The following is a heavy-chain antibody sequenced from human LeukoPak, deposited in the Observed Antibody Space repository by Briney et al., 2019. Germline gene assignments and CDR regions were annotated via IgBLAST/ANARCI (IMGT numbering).Heavy chain of an antibody. CDR2: IYSGGST. Sequence: PGGSLRLSCAASGFPVSSHYMSWVRQAPGKGLEWVSVIYSGGSTYYADSVKGRFTISRDNPKNTLYLQMNSLRAEDTAVYYCARDTCGSYWGQGTLVTVSS. CDR1: GFPVSSHY. CDR3: ARDTCGSY. D-gene: IGHD1-26*01. V-gene: IGHV3-53*01. J-gene: IGHJ4*02.